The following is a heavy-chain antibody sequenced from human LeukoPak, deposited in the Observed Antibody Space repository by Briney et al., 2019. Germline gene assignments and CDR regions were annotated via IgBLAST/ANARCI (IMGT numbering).Heavy chain of an antibody. D-gene: IGHD2-8*01. J-gene: IGHJ4*02. Sequence: GGSLTLSCTGSGLTFSSYAESWLRNSRGGGLVWVSLFSDRGDSSSYADSVRGRFTIAGDNSRNTLYLQKIRLRPEDTAVYYCAKDSSIGKYCTNGVCSPFDYWGQGTLVTVSS. CDR2: FSDRGDSS. V-gene: IGHV3-23*01. CDR3: AKDSSIGKYCTNGVCSPFDY. CDR1: GLTFSSYA.